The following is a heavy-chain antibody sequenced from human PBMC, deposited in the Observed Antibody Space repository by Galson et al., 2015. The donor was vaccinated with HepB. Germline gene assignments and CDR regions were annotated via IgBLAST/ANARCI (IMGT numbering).Heavy chain of an antibody. CDR3: ARWVGPTGGYLDY. CDR1: DYTFNDYG. CDR2: ITPYNGHT. V-gene: IGHV1-18*04. J-gene: IGHJ4*02. Sequence: SVKVSCKASDYTFNDYGITWVRQAPGQGLEWMGWITPYNGHTYSAQKFKGRLTMTADPSTSTAYMELRSLRSDDTAFYYCARWVGPTGGYLDYWGQGTLVTVSS. D-gene: IGHD1-26*01.